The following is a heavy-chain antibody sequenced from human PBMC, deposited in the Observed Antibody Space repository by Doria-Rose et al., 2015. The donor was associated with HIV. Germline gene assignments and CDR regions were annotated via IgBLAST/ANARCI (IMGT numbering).Heavy chain of an antibody. Sequence: VTISVDTSKNQFSLKLSSVTAADTAVYYCARVSSYGSGRDYFDYWGQGTLVTVSS. V-gene: IGHV4-59*01. D-gene: IGHD3-10*01. J-gene: IGHJ4*02. CDR3: ARVSSYGSGRDYFDY.